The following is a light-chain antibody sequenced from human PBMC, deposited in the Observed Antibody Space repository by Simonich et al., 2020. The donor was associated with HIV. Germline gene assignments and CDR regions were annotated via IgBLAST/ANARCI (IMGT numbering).Light chain of an antibody. CDR1: QSVLYSSNNKNY. CDR3: QQYYSTPLT. Sequence: DIVMTQSPDSLAVSLGERATINCKSSQSVLYSSNNKNYLAWYQKKPGQPPKLLISWASTRESGVPDRFSGSGSGTDFTLTISSLQAEDVAVYYCQQYYSTPLTFGPGTKVKI. J-gene: IGKJ3*01. V-gene: IGKV4-1*01. CDR2: WAS.